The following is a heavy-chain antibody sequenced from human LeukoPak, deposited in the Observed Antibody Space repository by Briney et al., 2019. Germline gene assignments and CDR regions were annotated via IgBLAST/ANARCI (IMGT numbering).Heavy chain of an antibody. Sequence: GGSLRLSCVASGFTFMNYAMTWVRQAPGKGVGWVSTISGSGGTTYYADSVKGRFTISRDNSKNTLYLQMNRLRAEDTAIYYCAKDRVGVTNAYYFDHWGQETLVTVSS. CDR3: AKDRVGVTNAYYFDH. D-gene: IGHD1-26*01. J-gene: IGHJ4*02. V-gene: IGHV3-23*01. CDR1: GFTFMNYA. CDR2: ISGSGGTT.